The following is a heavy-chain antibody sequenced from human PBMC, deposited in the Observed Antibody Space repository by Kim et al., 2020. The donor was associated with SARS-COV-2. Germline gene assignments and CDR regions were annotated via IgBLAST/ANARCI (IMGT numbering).Heavy chain of an antibody. CDR1: GFSFSIFG. CDR2: LSYDGSNK. J-gene: IGHJ4*02. V-gene: IGHV3-30*03. Sequence: GGSLRLSCVGSGFSFSIFGIHWVRQAPGKGLEWVAILSYDGSNKYYAESVKGRFTISRDNSKNTLYLQMTSLRPEDTAVYFCAVGRTPHSGGYSPLHSWGQGTLVTVSS. D-gene: IGHD3-22*01. CDR3: AVGRTPHSGGYSPLHS.